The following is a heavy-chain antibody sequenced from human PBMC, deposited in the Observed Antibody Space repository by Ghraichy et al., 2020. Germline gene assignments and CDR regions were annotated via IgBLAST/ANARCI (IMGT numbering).Heavy chain of an antibody. CDR2: IKSNKDGGTT. CDR1: GFTFSNAW. CDR3: TTDLVDH. J-gene: IGHJ4*02. Sequence: GGSLRLSCAASGFTFSNAWMSWVRQAPGKGLEWVGRIKSNKDGGTTDYTAPVKGRFTISRDDSKYTLYLQMNSLKTEDTAVYYCTTDLVDHWGQGTLVTVSS. V-gene: IGHV3-15*01.